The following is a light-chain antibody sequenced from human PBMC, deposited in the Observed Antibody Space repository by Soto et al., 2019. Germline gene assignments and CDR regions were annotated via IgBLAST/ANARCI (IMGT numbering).Light chain of an antibody. J-gene: IGKJ5*01. CDR1: QSVTSNY. CDR3: QHYVSPPIT. V-gene: IGKV3-20*01. CDR2: GAS. Sequence: EIVLTQSPGTLSLSPGERATLSCRPSQSVTSNYLAWYRQKPGQAPRLLVYGASSRATGISDRFSGSGSGTDFTLTISRLEPEDFAVYYCQHYVSPPITFGQGTRLEIK.